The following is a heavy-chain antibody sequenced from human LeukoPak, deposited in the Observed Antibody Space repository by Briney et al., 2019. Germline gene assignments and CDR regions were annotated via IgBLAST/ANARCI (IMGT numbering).Heavy chain of an antibody. D-gene: IGHD3-10*01. CDR3: ARDRYYGSGSYTPYNWFDP. Sequence: ASVKVSCKASGYTFTSYGISWVRQAPGQGLEWMGWISAYNGNTNYAQKLQGRVTMTTDTSTSTAYMELRSLRSDDTAVYYCARDRYYGSGSYTPYNWFDPWGQGTLVTVSS. V-gene: IGHV1-18*01. J-gene: IGHJ5*02. CDR1: GYTFTSYG. CDR2: ISAYNGNT.